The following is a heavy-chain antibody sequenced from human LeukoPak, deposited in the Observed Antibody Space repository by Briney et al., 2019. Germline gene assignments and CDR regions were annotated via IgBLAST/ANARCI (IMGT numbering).Heavy chain of an antibody. J-gene: IGHJ4*02. CDR1: GFTFSSYW. D-gene: IGHD6-19*01. CDR3: AKGRAVAGIFDY. Sequence: GGSLRLSCAASGFTFSSYWMSWVRQAPGKGLEWVSAISGSGGSTYYADSVKGRFTISRDNSKNTLYLQMNSLRAEDTAVYYCAKGRAVAGIFDYWGQGTLVTVSS. CDR2: ISGSGGST. V-gene: IGHV3-23*01.